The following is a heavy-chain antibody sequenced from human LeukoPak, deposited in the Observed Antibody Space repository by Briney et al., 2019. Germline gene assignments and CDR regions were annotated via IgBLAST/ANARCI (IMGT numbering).Heavy chain of an antibody. Sequence: SETLSLTCTVSGGSISSYYWSWIRQPPGKGLEWIGDINHSGSTNYNPSLKSRVTISVDTSKNQFSLKLSSVTAADTAVYYCARGGYQLPHYYYYMDVWGKGTTVTISS. D-gene: IGHD2-2*01. V-gene: IGHV4-34*01. J-gene: IGHJ6*03. CDR2: INHSGST. CDR1: GGSISSYY. CDR3: ARGGYQLPHYYYYMDV.